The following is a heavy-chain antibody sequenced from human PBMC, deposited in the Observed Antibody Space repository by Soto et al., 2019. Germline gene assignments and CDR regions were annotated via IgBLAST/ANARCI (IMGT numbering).Heavy chain of an antibody. V-gene: IGHV1-18*01. D-gene: IGHD3-10*01. J-gene: IGHJ6*02. CDR3: ARGYYGSGSYSFFYYYYYGMDV. Sequence: ASVKVSCKASGYTFTSYGIGWVRQAPGQGLEWMGWISAYNGNTNYAQKLQGRVTMTTDTSTSTAYMELRSLRSDDTAVYYCARGYYGSGSYSFFYYYYYGMDVWGQGTTVTVS. CDR1: GYTFTSYG. CDR2: ISAYNGNT.